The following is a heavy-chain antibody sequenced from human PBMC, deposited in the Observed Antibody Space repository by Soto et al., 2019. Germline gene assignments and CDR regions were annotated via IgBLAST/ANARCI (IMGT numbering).Heavy chain of an antibody. Sequence: QLRLQESGSGVVRTSETLSLTCTVSGGSITHGGFSRSRIRQSPGKGLEWIGYIGHLENTYFHPTFRSRLTMSIDRSKKQFSLNLSSVAAADRAVYYCARGGGNDPFDSWGQGVLVSVSS. J-gene: IGHJ4*02. V-gene: IGHV4-30-2*06. CDR1: GGSITHGGFS. CDR2: IGHLENT. CDR3: ARGGGNDPFDS. D-gene: IGHD5-12*01.